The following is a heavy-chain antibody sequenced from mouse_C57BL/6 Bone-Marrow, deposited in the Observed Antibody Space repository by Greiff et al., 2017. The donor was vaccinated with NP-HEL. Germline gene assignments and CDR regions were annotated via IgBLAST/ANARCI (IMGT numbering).Heavy chain of an antibody. CDR1: GFTFSSYG. J-gene: IGHJ2*01. CDR3: ARHPIFNYFDY. CDR2: ISSGGSYT. Sequence: DVHLVESGGDLVKPGGSLKLSCAASGFTFSSYGMSWVRQTPDKRLEWVATISSGGSYTYYPDSVKGRFTISRDNAKNTLYLQMSSLKSEDTAMYYCARHPIFNYFDYWGQGTTLTVSS. V-gene: IGHV5-6*01.